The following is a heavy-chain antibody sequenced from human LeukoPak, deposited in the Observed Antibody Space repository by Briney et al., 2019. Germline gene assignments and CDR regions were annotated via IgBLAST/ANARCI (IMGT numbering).Heavy chain of an antibody. D-gene: IGHD4-11*01. J-gene: IGHJ6*03. Sequence: GGSLRLSCAVSGFNLSPFLMHWVRQSPGKGPVWVSLISPDGDVAHYADSVKGRFTISRDNARNTLYLDISSLSVEDTAVYYCARVAQGATTENYFYYYMDVWGKGTTVTVSS. CDR2: ISPDGDVA. V-gene: IGHV3-74*01. CDR1: GFNLSPFL. CDR3: ARVAQGATTENYFYYYMDV.